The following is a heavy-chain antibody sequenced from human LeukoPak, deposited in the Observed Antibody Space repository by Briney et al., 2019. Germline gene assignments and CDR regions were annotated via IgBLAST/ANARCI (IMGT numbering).Heavy chain of an antibody. D-gene: IGHD3-16*02. J-gene: IGHJ4*02. CDR1: GYTFTSYG. CDR2: ISAYNGNT. CDR3: ARSQKGDYVWGSYRYSDY. V-gene: IGHV1-18*01. Sequence: ASVKVSCKASGYTFTSYGISSVRQAPGQGLEWMGWISAYNGNTNYAQKLQGRATMTTDTSTSTAYMELRSLRSDDTAVYYCARSQKGDYVWGSYRYSDYWGQGTLVTVSS.